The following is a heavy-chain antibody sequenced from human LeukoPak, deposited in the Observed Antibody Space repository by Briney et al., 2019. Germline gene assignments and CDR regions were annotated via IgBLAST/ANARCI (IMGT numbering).Heavy chain of an antibody. D-gene: IGHD3-16*01. J-gene: IGHJ4*02. Sequence: ASVKVSCKTSGYTFTSYYVHWVRQAPGQGLEYMGVIYPHSDTTSYAQKFQGRVTMTRDTSTSTVYMELSSLRSEDTAVFFCAREAPRTLYFDYWGQGTLVTVSS. CDR1: GYTFTSYY. CDR3: AREAPRTLYFDY. V-gene: IGHV1-46*01. CDR2: IYPHSDTT.